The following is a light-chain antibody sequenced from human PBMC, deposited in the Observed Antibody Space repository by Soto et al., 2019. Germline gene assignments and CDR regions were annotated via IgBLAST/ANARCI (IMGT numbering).Light chain of an antibody. Sequence: QSVLTQPASVSGSPGQSITISCTGTSSDVGNYNLVSWYQHHPGKAPKLMIYEGSKRPSGVSNRFSGSKSGNTASLTISGLQAEDEADYYCCSYVGINTVVFGGGTKLTVL. J-gene: IGLJ2*01. CDR3: CSYVGINTVV. CDR2: EGS. V-gene: IGLV2-23*01. CDR1: SSDVGNYNL.